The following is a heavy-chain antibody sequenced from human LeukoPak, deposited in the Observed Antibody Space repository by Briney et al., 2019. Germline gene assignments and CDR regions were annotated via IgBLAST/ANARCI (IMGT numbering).Heavy chain of an antibody. CDR1: GGSISSYY. CDR2: IYYSGST. V-gene: IGHV4-59*08. Sequence: PSETLSLTCTVSGGSISSYYWSWIRRPPGKGLEWIGYIYYSGSTNYNPSLKSRVTISVDTSKNQFSLKLSSVTAADTAVYYCAGSYYYFDYWGQGTLVTVSS. CDR3: AGSYYYFDY. J-gene: IGHJ4*02. D-gene: IGHD1-26*01.